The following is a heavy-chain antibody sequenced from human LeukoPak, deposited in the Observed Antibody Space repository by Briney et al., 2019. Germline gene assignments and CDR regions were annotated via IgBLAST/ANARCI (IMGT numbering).Heavy chain of an antibody. D-gene: IGHD3-9*01. J-gene: IGHJ3*02. CDR2: IKQDGSEK. V-gene: IGHV3-7*01. CDR1: GFTFSSYW. Sequence: GGSLRLSCAASGFTFSSYWMSWVRQAPGKGLEWVANIKQDGSEKYYVDSVKGRFTISRENAKNSLYLQMNSLRAEDTAVYYCTTTVPPRGYFDWFNAFDIWGQGTMVTVSS. CDR3: TTTVPPRGYFDWFNAFDI.